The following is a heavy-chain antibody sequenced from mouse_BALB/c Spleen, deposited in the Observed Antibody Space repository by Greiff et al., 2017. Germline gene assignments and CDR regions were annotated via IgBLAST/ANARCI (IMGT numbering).Heavy chain of an antibody. V-gene: IGHV5-6-5*01. CDR3: ARYDGYYYFDY. D-gene: IGHD2-3*01. CDR1: GFTFSSYA. CDR2: ISSGGST. Sequence: EVKLMESGGGLVKPGGSLKLSCAASGFTFSSYAMSWVRQTPEKRLEWVASISSGGSTYYPDSVKGRFTISRDNARNILYLQMSSLRSEDTAMYYCARYDGYYYFDYWGQGTTLTVSS. J-gene: IGHJ2*01.